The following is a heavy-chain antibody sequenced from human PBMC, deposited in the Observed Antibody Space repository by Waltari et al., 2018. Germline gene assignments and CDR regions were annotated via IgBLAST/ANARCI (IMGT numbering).Heavy chain of an antibody. V-gene: IGHV1-3*01. D-gene: IGHD3-10*01. J-gene: IGHJ4*02. CDR1: GYTFTSYA. CDR3: ARDYMVQGVTHFDY. Sequence: QVQLVQSGAEVKKSGASVKVSCKASGYTFTSYAMHWVRKAPGQRLEWMGWINAGNGNTKYSQKFQGRVTITRDTSASTAYMELSSLRSEDTAVYYCARDYMVQGVTHFDYWGQGTLVTVSS. CDR2: INAGNGNT.